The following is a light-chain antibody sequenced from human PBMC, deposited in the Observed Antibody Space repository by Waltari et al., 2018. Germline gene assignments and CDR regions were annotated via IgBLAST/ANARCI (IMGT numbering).Light chain of an antibody. J-gene: IGKJ1*01. V-gene: IGKV3-15*01. CDR2: GIS. CDR1: DTFGSN. CDR3: QQYNDWPWT. Sequence: EIVMTQSPVSLSLSVGETATLSSRASDTFGSNLAWYQQKAGQAPRLLIFGISTRAAGVPDRISGSGSGTEFTLTIKRLQSDDFAFYFCQQYNDWPWTFGQGTEVEIK.